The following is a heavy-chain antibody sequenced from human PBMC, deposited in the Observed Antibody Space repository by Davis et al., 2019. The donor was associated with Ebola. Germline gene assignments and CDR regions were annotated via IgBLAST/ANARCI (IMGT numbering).Heavy chain of an antibody. V-gene: IGHV5-10-1*01. CDR3: ALLGYCSGGSCYGNYYYYGMDV. Sequence: GESLKISCKGSGYSFTSYWISWVRQMPGKGLEWMGRIDPSDSYTNYSPSFQGHVTISADKSISTAYLQWSSLKASYTAMYYCALLGYCSGGSCYGNYYYYGMDVWGQGTTVTVSS. J-gene: IGHJ6*02. CDR2: IDPSDSYT. CDR1: GYSFTSYW. D-gene: IGHD2-15*01.